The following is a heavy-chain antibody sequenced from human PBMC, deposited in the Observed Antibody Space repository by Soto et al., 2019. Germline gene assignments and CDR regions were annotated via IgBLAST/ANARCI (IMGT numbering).Heavy chain of an antibody. Sequence: LRLSCAASGFTFSSYGMHWVRQAPGKGLEWVAVISYDGSNKYYADSVKGRFTISRDNSKNTLYLQMNSLRAEDTAVYYCAKDDIATLPNYFDYWGQGTLVTVSS. CDR1: GFTFSSYG. V-gene: IGHV3-30*18. J-gene: IGHJ4*02. CDR3: AKDDIATLPNYFDY. D-gene: IGHD5-12*01. CDR2: ISYDGSNK.